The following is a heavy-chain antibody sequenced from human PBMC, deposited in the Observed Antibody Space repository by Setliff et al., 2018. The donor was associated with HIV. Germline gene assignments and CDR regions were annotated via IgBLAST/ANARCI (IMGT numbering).Heavy chain of an antibody. J-gene: IGHJ6*02. CDR3: TRKLAPGHGMDV. CDR2: INQDGSEK. D-gene: IGHD3-3*02. V-gene: IGHV3-7*01. Sequence: GGSLRLSCAASGFTFTSYWMIWVRQAPGKGLEWVANINQDGSEKNYVDSVKGRFTISRDNAKNSLYRQMDSLRVEDTTVYYCTRKLAPGHGMDVWGQGTTVTVS. CDR1: GFTFTSYW.